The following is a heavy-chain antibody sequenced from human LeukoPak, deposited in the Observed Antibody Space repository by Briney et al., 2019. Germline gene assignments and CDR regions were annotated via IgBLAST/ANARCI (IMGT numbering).Heavy chain of an antibody. CDR2: IYYSGST. CDR3: ASSARYYYYYYMDV. Sequence: SETLSLTCTVSGGSISSSSYYWGWIRQPPGKGLEWIGSIYYSGSTYYNPSLKSRVTISVDTSKNQFSLKLSSVTAADTAVYYCASSARYYYYYYMDVWGKGTTVTVSS. V-gene: IGHV4-39*01. D-gene: IGHD1-26*01. J-gene: IGHJ6*03. CDR1: GGSISSSSYY.